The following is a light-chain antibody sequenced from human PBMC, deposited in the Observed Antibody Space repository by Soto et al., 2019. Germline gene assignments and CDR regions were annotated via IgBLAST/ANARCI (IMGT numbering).Light chain of an antibody. CDR3: AAWDDRLNGNWV. CDR1: SSNIGSNT. Sequence: QAVVTQPPSASGTPGQRVTISCSGGSSNIGSNTVNWYKQLPGTAPKLLIYSTNQRPSGVPDRFSGSKSGTSGSLVISGLQSEDEADYYCAAWDDRLNGNWVFGGGTKLTVL. J-gene: IGLJ3*02. V-gene: IGLV1-44*01. CDR2: STN.